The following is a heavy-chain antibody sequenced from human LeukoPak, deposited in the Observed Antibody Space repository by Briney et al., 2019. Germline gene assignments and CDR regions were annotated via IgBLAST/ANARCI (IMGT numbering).Heavy chain of an antibody. Sequence: SETLSLTCSVSGGSISSSSNYYWGWIRQPPGKGLEWIGSIYYSGSTYYNTSLKSRVTMSVDKSKNQFSLKLSSVTAADTAVYYCASAEPRGIIWYPYWGQGTLVTVSS. CDR3: ASAEPRGIIWYPY. V-gene: IGHV4-39*07. CDR1: GGSISSSSNYY. D-gene: IGHD6-13*01. J-gene: IGHJ4*02. CDR2: IYYSGST.